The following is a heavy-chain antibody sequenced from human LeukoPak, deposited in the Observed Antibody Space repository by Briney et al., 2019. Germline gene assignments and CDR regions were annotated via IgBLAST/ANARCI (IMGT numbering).Heavy chain of an antibody. Sequence: SGGSLRLSCTASGFTFNDHIMNWVRQAPGKGLKWVSSISTRSTYMFYADSVKGRFTISRDNAKNSLYLQMNSLRAEDTAVYFCASTYGGNWGQGTLVTVS. J-gene: IGHJ4*02. CDR3: ASTYGGN. V-gene: IGHV3-21*01. CDR1: GFTFNDHI. CDR2: ISTRSTYM. D-gene: IGHD3-10*01.